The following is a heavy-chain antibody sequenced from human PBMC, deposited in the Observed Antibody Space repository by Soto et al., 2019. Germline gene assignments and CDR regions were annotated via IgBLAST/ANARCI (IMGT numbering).Heavy chain of an antibody. CDR2: IWYDGSNK. CDR1: GFTFSSYG. V-gene: IGHV3-33*01. Sequence: GGSLRLSCAASGFTFSSYGMHWVRQAPGKGLEWVAVIWYDGSNKYYADSVKGRFTISRDNSKNTLYLQMNSLRAEDTAVYYCVVGAMVGGFDYWGQGTLVTVSS. CDR3: VVGAMVGGFDY. D-gene: IGHD1-26*01. J-gene: IGHJ4*02.